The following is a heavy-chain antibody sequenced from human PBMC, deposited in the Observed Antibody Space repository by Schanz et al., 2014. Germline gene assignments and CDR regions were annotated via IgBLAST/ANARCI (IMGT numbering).Heavy chain of an antibody. CDR1: GGSISSSDW. CDR3: ARDTTWRLDL. V-gene: IGHV4-4*02. D-gene: IGHD1-1*01. Sequence: QVQLQESGPGLVKPSGTLSLTCAVSGGSISSSDWWSWVRQPPGKGLEWIGRIYISGSTRFNPSLKSRVPISVDKSKNQFSLKVRSVTAADTAVYYCARDTTWRLDLCGRGTLVTVSS. J-gene: IGHJ2*01. CDR2: IYISGST.